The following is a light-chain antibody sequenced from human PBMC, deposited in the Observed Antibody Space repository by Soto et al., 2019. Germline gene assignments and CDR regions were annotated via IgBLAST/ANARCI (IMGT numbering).Light chain of an antibody. J-gene: IGKJ5*01. Sequence: IVMTQSPDSLAVSLGERATINCKSSQSVLYTYNNKNYIAWYQQKSGQPPKLLIYWASTRESGVPDRFSGGGSGTDFTLTISSLQAEDVAVYYCQQYNSVPITFGQGTRLEIK. CDR2: WAS. CDR3: QQYNSVPIT. V-gene: IGKV4-1*01. CDR1: QSVLYTYNNKNY.